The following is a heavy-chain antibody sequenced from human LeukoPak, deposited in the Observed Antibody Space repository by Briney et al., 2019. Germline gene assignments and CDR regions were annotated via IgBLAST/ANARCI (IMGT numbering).Heavy chain of an antibody. CDR2: ISYDGTNE. V-gene: IGHV3-30-3*01. CDR1: GFTFSSYT. J-gene: IGHJ5*02. Sequence: GGSLRLSCAASGFTFSSYTMHWVRQAPGKGLEWVAVISYDGTNEYYADSVKGRFTISRDNAKNTLYLQMNSLRAEDTAVYYCAKETFDPWGQGTLVTVSS. CDR3: AKETFDP.